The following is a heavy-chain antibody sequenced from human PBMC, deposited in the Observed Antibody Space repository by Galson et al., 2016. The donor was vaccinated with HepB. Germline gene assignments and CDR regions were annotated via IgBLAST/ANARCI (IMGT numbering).Heavy chain of an antibody. J-gene: IGHJ4*02. Sequence: SVKVSCKASGYTFTTSGISWVRQAPGQGLEWMGWISTYSGNTKYAQKFQGGLTLTTDSSTTTAYMELRSLRFDDTALYYCARDGQYRFDSWGQGTLGTGSS. V-gene: IGHV1-18*01. CDR3: ARDGQYRFDS. CDR1: GYTFTTSG. D-gene: IGHD2/OR15-2a*01. CDR2: ISTYSGNT.